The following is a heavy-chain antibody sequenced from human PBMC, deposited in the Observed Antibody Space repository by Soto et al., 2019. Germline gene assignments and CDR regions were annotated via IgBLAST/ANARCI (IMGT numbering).Heavy chain of an antibody. CDR3: VRERAYGWYWFDP. Sequence: ASVKVSCKASGYTFASYDINWVRQATGQGLEWMGWMNPNSGNTGYAQKFQGRVTMTRDTSISTAYMELSSLRSEDTAVYYCVRERAYGWYWFDPWGQGTLVTVSS. CDR1: GYTFASYD. J-gene: IGHJ5*02. V-gene: IGHV1-8*01. CDR2: MNPNSGNT. D-gene: IGHD6-19*01.